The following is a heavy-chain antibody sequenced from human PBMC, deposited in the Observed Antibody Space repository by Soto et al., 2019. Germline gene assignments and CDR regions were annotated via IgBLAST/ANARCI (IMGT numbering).Heavy chain of an antibody. J-gene: IGHJ5*02. CDR2: TYYRSKWYN. V-gene: IGHV6-1*01. Sequence: PSQTLSLICAISGDSVSSNSATWNWIRQSQSRGLEWLGRTYYRSKWYNEDAVSVQSRITINPDTSKNQFSLQLTSVTAADTAVFYCARLMSVRFVIMTVRWFAPWGQGTLVTVSA. CDR3: ARLMSVRFVIMTVRWFAP. D-gene: IGHD3-10*01. CDR1: GDSVSSNSAT.